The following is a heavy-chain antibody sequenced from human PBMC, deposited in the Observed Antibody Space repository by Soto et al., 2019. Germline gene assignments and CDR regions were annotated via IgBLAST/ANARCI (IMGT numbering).Heavy chain of an antibody. V-gene: IGHV5-10-1*01. CDR1: GDRFTSYW. CDR2: IDPSDSYT. CDR3: ASDSYDTSGYSGNFDY. Sequence: XVPLKVWWKCSGDRFTSYWISLVLQMTGKGLEWMGRIDPSDSYTNYSPSLQGHVTISADKSISTAYLQWSSLKASDTAMYYCASDSYDTSGYSGNFDYCGQRTLVTVSS. D-gene: IGHD3-22*01. J-gene: IGHJ4*02.